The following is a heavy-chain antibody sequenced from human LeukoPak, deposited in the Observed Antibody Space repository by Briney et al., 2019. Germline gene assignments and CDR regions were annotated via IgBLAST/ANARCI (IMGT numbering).Heavy chain of an antibody. D-gene: IGHD3-22*01. CDR1: GGSVSSDNYY. Sequence: PSETLSLTCTVSGGSVSSDNYYWTWIRQPPGKGLQWIGYISYSGSTNYNPSLKSRVTISLHTSKNQFSLRLSFLTAADTAVYYCARRHYYNGRAYYFLDYWGQGTLVTVSS. CDR3: ARRHYYNGRAYYFLDY. CDR2: ISYSGST. J-gene: IGHJ4*02. V-gene: IGHV4-61*01.